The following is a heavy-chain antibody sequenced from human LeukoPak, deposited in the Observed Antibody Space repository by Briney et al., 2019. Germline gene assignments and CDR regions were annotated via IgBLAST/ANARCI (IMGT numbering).Heavy chain of an antibody. J-gene: IGHJ6*03. V-gene: IGHV3-11*04. CDR2: ISSSGSTI. CDR1: GFTFSDYY. D-gene: IGHD2-21*02. Sequence: GGSLRLSCAASGFTFSDYYMSWIRQAPGKGLEWVSYISSSGSTIYYADSVKGRFTISRDNSKNTLYLQMNSLRAEDTAVYYCAKGAYCGGDCYLYYYYYMDVWGKGTTVTISS. CDR3: AKGAYCGGDCYLYYYYYMDV.